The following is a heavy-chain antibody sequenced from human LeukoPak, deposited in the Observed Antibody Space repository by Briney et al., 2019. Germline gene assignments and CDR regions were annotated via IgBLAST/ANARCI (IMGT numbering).Heavy chain of an antibody. CDR1: GFTFSIDG. Sequence: QPGGSLRLSCAASGFTFSIDGLHWVRQAPGKGLEWAAVIYYDGYNTYYADSVKGRFTISRDNSKNMMYLQMDSLSPEDTAVYYCARAGGSGSYNAFDIWGPGTMVTVSS. V-gene: IGHV3-33*01. CDR3: ARAGGSGSYNAFDI. D-gene: IGHD3-10*01. J-gene: IGHJ3*02. CDR2: IYYDGYNT.